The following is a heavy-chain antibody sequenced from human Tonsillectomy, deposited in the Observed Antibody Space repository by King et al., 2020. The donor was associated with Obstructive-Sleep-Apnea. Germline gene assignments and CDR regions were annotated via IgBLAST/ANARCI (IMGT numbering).Heavy chain of an antibody. D-gene: IGHD1-26*01. CDR2: IYYSGST. V-gene: IGHV4-39*07. CDR3: ARGGTYYFDDY. CDR1: GGSISSSTYY. J-gene: IGHJ4*02. Sequence: QLQESGPGLLKPSETLSLTCTVSGGSISSSTYYWGWIRQPPGEGLEWIGNIYYSGSTYYNPSLKSRVTISVDTSKNQFSLKLSSLTAADTAVYYCARGGTYYFDDYWGQGTLVTVSS.